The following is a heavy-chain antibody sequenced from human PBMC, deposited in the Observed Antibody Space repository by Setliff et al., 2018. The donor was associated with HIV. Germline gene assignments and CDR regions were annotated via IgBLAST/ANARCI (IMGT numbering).Heavy chain of an antibody. CDR2: IIPMVSLP. J-gene: IGHJ4*02. CDR1: GGSFSDYS. Sequence: SVKVSCKASGGSFSDYSISWVRQAPGQAFEWMGGIIPMVSLPNFAQSFLGRLTITANRSTTTAYMELSRLTSDDTAVYYCARGQLKPTGYFFDYWGLGTLVTVSS. V-gene: IGHV1-69*10. CDR3: ARGQLKPTGYFFDY. D-gene: IGHD1-1*01.